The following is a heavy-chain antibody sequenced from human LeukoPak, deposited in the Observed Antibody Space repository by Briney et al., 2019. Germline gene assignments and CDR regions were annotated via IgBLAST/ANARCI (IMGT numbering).Heavy chain of an antibody. CDR2: ISAYNGNT. CDR3: ARDRYYYGSGSYGDY. J-gene: IGHJ4*02. V-gene: IGHV1-18*04. Sequence: ASVKVSCKASGYTFTSYGISWVRQPPGQGLEWMGWISAYNGNTNYAQKLQGRVTMTTDTSTSTAYMELRSLRSDDTAVYYCARDRYYYGSGSYGDYWGQGTLVTVSS. D-gene: IGHD3-10*01. CDR1: GYTFTSYG.